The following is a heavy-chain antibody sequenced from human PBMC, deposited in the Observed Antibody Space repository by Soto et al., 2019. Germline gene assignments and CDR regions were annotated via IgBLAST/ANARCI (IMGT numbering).Heavy chain of an antibody. D-gene: IGHD3-3*01. CDR1: GFTFSSYA. J-gene: IGHJ4*02. CDR2: ISYDGSNK. CDR3: ARGGYDFWSGYY. V-gene: IGHV3-30-3*01. Sequence: GGSLRLSCAASGFTFSSYAMHWVRQAPGKGLEWVAVISYDGSNKYYADSVKGRFTISRDNSKNTLYLQMNSLRAEDTAVYYCARGGYDFWSGYYWGQGTLVTVSS.